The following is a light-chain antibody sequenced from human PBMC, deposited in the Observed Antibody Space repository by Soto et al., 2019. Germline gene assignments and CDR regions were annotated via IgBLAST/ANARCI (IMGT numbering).Light chain of an antibody. J-gene: IGKJ1*01. CDR1: QSVSSW. CDR2: KAS. CDR3: LKDYNYPWT. V-gene: IGKV1-5*03. Sequence: DIQMTQSPSTLSASVGDRVTITCRASQSVSSWLAWFQQKPGKAPKLLIYKASSLQSGVSSRFSGSGSGTEFTLTISSLQPDDFATYYCLKDYNYPWTLGQGTKVDI.